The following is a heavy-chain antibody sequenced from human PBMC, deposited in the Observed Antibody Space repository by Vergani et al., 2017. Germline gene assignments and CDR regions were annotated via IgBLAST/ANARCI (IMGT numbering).Heavy chain of an antibody. Sequence: QVQLQESGPGLVKPSETLSLTCAVSGYSISSGYYWGWIRQPPGKGLEWIGSIYHSGSTYYNPSLNSRVTISVDTSKNQFSLKLSSVTAADTAVYYCARLIGYVRAVAASYFDYWGQGTLVTVSS. CDR2: IYHSGST. V-gene: IGHV4-38-2*01. CDR1: GYSISSGYY. D-gene: IGHD6-19*01. CDR3: ARLIGYVRAVAASYFDY. J-gene: IGHJ4*02.